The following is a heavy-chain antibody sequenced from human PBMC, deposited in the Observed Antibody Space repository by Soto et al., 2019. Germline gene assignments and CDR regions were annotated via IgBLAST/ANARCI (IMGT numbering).Heavy chain of an antibody. CDR2: INPDGSRT. D-gene: IGHD3-16*01. CDR3: ATVKLGSYDWFDP. V-gene: IGHV3-74*01. Sequence: EVQLVESGGGLVQPGGSLRLSCAASGFTFSNYWMHWVRQAPGKGLMWVSRINPDGSRTTYADSVKGRFAISRDNAKNKLYLQMNSLRADDTSVYYCATVKLGSYDWFDPWGQGTLVTVSS. J-gene: IGHJ5*02. CDR1: GFTFSNYW.